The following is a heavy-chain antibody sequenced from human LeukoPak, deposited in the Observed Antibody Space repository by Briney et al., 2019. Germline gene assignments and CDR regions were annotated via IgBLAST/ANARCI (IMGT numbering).Heavy chain of an antibody. CDR2: ISYDGSNK. V-gene: IGHV3-30*03. CDR3: ARDRGYCTNGVCYSDY. J-gene: IGHJ4*02. D-gene: IGHD2-8*01. CDR1: GFTFSSYG. Sequence: TGGSLRLSCAASGFTFSSYGMHWVRQAPGKGLEWVAVISYDGSNKYYADSVKGRFTISRDNSKNTLYLQMNSLRAEDTAVYYCARDRGYCTNGVCYSDYWGQGTLVTVSS.